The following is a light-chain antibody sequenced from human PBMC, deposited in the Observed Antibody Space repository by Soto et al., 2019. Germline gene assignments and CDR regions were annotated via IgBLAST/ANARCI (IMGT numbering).Light chain of an antibody. V-gene: IGKV3-11*01. Sequence: EIVLTQSPATLSLSPGERATLSCRASQSVSSYLAWYQQKPGQAPRLLIYDASNRATGIPARSSGSGSGTDFTLTISSLEPEDFAVYYCQQRSNWQTFGQGTKVDIK. CDR1: QSVSSY. CDR2: DAS. J-gene: IGKJ1*01. CDR3: QQRSNWQT.